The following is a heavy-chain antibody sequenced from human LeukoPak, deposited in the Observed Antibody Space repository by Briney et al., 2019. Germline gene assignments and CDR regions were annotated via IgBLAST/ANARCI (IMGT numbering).Heavy chain of an antibody. D-gene: IGHD3-22*01. CDR3: ARAKISGYYSAIDY. J-gene: IGHJ4*02. CDR2: INWNGGST. Sequence: GGSLRLSCAASGFTFDDYGMSWVRQAPGKGLEWVSGINWNGGSTGYADSVKGRFTISRDNAKNSLYLQMNSLRAEDTALYYCARAKISGYYSAIDYWGQGTLVTVSS. CDR1: GFTFDDYG. V-gene: IGHV3-20*04.